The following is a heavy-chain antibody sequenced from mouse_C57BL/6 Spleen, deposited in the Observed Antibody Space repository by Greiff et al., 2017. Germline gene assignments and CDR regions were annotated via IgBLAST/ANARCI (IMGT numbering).Heavy chain of an antibody. CDR1: GFTFSDYY. V-gene: IGHV5-16*01. Sequence: EVKLMESEGGLVQPGSSMKLSCTASGFTFSDYYMAWVRQVPEKGLEWVANINYDGSSTYYLDSLKSRFIISRDNAKNILYLQMSSLKSEDTATYYCARGSHGSSYEAMDYWGQGTSVTVSS. D-gene: IGHD1-1*01. CDR3: ARGSHGSSYEAMDY. J-gene: IGHJ4*01. CDR2: INYDGSST.